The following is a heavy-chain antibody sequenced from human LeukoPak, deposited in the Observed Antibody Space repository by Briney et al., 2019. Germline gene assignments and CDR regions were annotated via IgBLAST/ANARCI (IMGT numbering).Heavy chain of an antibody. Sequence: GKSLRLSCAASGFSFSSYGMHWVRQAPGKGLEWVAIIWYDGNNKSYADSVKGRFTISRDNSNNTLYLQMNSLRVEDTAVYYCEREEPSYGLDYWGQGTLVTVSS. D-gene: IGHD1-26*01. CDR3: EREEPSYGLDY. CDR2: IWYDGNNK. V-gene: IGHV3-33*01. CDR1: GFSFSSYG. J-gene: IGHJ4*02.